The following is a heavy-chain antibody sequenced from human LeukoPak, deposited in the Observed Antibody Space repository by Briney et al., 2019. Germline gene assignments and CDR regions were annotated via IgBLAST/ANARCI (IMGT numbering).Heavy chain of an antibody. D-gene: IGHD6-19*01. Sequence: SQTLSLTCTVSGGSISSGGYYWSWIRQHPGKGLEWIGYIYYSGSTYYNPSLKSRVTISVDTSKNQFSLKLSSVTAADTAVYYCARDSSGWLRDAFDIWGQGTMVTVSS. CDR3: ARDSSGWLRDAFDI. V-gene: IGHV4-31*03. J-gene: IGHJ3*02. CDR1: GGSISSGGYY. CDR2: IYYSGST.